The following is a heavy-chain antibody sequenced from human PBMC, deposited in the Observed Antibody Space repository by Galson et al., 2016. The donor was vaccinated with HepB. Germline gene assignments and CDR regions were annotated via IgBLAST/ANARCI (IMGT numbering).Heavy chain of an antibody. Sequence: SLRLSCAASGFTFRSYGMHWVRQAPGKGLEWVAVISYDGTNKYYADSVKGRFTISRDNANNTLYLHMDSLRAEDTAVYYCARDNIPRSTLEAFDVWGRGTMVTVSS. CDR2: ISYDGTNK. CDR1: GFTFRSYG. D-gene: IGHD2-2*02. V-gene: IGHV3-30*03. J-gene: IGHJ3*01. CDR3: ARDNIPRSTLEAFDV.